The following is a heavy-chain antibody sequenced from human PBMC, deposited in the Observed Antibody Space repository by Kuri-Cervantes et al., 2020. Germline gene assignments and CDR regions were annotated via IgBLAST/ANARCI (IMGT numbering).Heavy chain of an antibody. J-gene: IGHJ5*02. CDR3: ARDFLEWLLKPTNWFDP. CDR2: ISWNSGSI. CDR1: GFTFDDYA. D-gene: IGHD3-3*01. V-gene: IGHV3-9*01. Sequence: SLKISCAASGFTFDDYAMHWVRQAPGKGLEWVSGISWNSGSIGYADSVKGRFTISRDNAKNSLYLQMNSLRAEDTAVYYCARDFLEWLLKPTNWFDPWGQGTLVTVSS.